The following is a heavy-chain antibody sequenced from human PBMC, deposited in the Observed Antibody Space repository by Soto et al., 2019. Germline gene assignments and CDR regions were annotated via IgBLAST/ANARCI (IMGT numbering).Heavy chain of an antibody. CDR3: ARSIVVVPAANRGGDAFDI. Sequence: GGSLRLSCAASGFTVSSNYMSWVRQAPGKGLEWVSVIYSGGSTYYADSVKGRFTISRDNSKNTLYLQMNSLRAEDTAVYYCARSIVVVPAANRGGDAFDIWGQGTMVTVSS. D-gene: IGHD2-2*01. J-gene: IGHJ3*02. CDR2: IYSGGST. V-gene: IGHV3-66*01. CDR1: GFTVSSNY.